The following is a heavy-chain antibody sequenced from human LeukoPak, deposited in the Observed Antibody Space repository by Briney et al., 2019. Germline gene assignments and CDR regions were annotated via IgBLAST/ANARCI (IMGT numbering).Heavy chain of an antibody. CDR3: ARGKRIRYYYGSGSPKNYYYMDV. V-gene: IGHV1-8*02. Sequence: ASVKVSCKASGYTFTGYYMHWVRQAPGQGLEWMGWINPNSGNTGYAQKFQGRVTMTRNTSISTAYMELSSLRSEDTAVYYCARGKRIRYYYGSGSPKNYYYMDVWGKGTTVTISS. CDR1: GYTFTGYY. CDR2: INPNSGNT. J-gene: IGHJ6*03. D-gene: IGHD3-10*01.